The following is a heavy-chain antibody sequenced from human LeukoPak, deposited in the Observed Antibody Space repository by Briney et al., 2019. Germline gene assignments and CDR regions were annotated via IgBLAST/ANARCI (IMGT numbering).Heavy chain of an antibody. Sequence: PSETLSLTCTVSGVSISSYYWSWIRQPPGKGLEWIGYTFYSGNTIYNPSLRSRVTISADTSENHFSLRLRSVTAADTAVYYCARLAAISGSDYPDDWGQGTLVTVSS. D-gene: IGHD1-26*01. CDR2: TFYSGNT. J-gene: IGHJ4*02. CDR1: GVSISSYY. V-gene: IGHV4-59*08. CDR3: ARLAAISGSDYPDD.